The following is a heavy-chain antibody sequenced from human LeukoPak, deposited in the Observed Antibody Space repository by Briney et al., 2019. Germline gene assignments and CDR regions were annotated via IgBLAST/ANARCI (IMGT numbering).Heavy chain of an antibody. D-gene: IGHD5-12*01. CDR3: ARGRYPTNDLDV. J-gene: IGHJ3*01. Sequence: SQTLSLTCAVSGGSISSGGYSWSWIRQPPGKGLEWIGYIYHSGSTYSNPSLKSRVTMSVDRSKNQVSLKLNSVTAADTALYFCARGRYPTNDLDVWGQGTMVTVSS. CDR1: GGSISSGGYS. V-gene: IGHV4-30-2*01. CDR2: IYHSGST.